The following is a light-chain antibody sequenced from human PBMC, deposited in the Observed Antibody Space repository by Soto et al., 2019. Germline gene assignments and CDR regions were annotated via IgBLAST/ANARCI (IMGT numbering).Light chain of an antibody. CDR3: SSYKSSSTLPYV. V-gene: IGLV2-14*01. CDR2: DVN. Sequence: QSALTQPASVSGSPGQSITISCTGTSSDVGGYNLVSWYQQYPDKAPKLMIFDVNTRPSGVSNRFSGSKSGNTASLTISGLQAEDEAEYYCSSYKSSSTLPYVFGTGTKLPVL. J-gene: IGLJ1*01. CDR1: SSDVGGYNL.